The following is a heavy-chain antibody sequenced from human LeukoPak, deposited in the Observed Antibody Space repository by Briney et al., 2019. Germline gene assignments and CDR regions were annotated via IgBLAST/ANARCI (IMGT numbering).Heavy chain of an antibody. CDR3: ARRGYSYGSRGAFDI. D-gene: IGHD5-18*01. J-gene: IGHJ3*02. CDR2: IYYSGST. Sequence: SETLSLTCTVSGGSISSYYWSWIRQPPGKGLEWMGYIYYSGSTNYNPSLKSRVTISVDTSKNQFSLMLSSVTAADTAVYYCARRGYSYGSRGAFDIWGQGTMVTVSS. V-gene: IGHV4-59*01. CDR1: GGSISSYY.